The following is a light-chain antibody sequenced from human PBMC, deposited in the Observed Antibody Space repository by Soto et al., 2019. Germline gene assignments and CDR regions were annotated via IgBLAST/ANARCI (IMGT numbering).Light chain of an antibody. CDR3: QQRSNWPPIFT. J-gene: IGKJ3*01. Sequence: ELVLTQSPATLSVSPGERATLSCRASQGVGSTLAWYQQEPGQAPRLLIYDASTRATGIPARFSGDGSGTEFPLPISSPQSDDFSIYYCQQRSNWPPIFTFGPGTKVDIK. V-gene: IGKV3-15*01. CDR2: DAS. CDR1: QGVGST.